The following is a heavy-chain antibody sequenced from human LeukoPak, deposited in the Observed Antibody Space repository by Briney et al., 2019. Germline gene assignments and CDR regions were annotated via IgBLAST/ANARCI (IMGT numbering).Heavy chain of an antibody. D-gene: IGHD3-3*01. V-gene: IGHV3-21*01. J-gene: IGHJ3*02. Sequence: GESLRLSCAASGSTFTIYSMSWVRQAPGKGLEWVSSISSGSTYLDYGDSVKGRFTISRDNAKNSLSLQMNSLRAEDAAVYYCARARGGASWSGYFAFDIWGQGTVVTVSS. CDR2: ISSGSTYL. CDR3: ARARGGASWSGYFAFDI. CDR1: GSTFTIYS.